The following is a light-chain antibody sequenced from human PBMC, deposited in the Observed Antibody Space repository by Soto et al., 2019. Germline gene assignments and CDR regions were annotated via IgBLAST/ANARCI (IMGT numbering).Light chain of an antibody. CDR1: SSDVGGYNY. V-gene: IGLV2-8*01. CDR2: EVS. CDR3: SQYGGSNNFV. J-gene: IGLJ2*01. Sequence: QSALTQPPSASGSPGQSVTISCTGTSSDVGGYNYVSWYQQHPGKAPKLMIYEVSKRPSGVPDRFAGSKSGNTASLTVSGHKCEMEGDYHCSQYGGSNNFVFGGGT.